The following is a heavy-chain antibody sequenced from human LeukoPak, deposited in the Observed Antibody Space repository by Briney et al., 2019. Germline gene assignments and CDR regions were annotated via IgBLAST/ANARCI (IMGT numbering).Heavy chain of an antibody. CDR2: INWNGGST. CDR1: GFAFDDYG. Sequence: GGSLRLSCAASGFAFDDYGMSWVRQAPGKGLEWVSGINWNGGSTGYADSVKGRFTISRDNAKNSLYLQMNSLRAEDTALYYCARDQYSGYDWDYFDYWGQGTLVTVSS. CDR3: ARDQYSGYDWDYFDY. V-gene: IGHV3-20*04. J-gene: IGHJ4*02. D-gene: IGHD5-12*01.